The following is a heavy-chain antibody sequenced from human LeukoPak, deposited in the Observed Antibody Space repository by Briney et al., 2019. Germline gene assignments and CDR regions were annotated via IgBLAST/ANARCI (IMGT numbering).Heavy chain of an antibody. CDR3: ARDGVSMVRGVRVLDYYNYYMDV. CDR1: GFTFSDYY. Sequence: GGSLRLSCAAPGFTFSDYYMSWIRQAPGKGLEWVSYISSSGSTIYYADSVKGRFTISRDNAKNSLYLQMNSLRAEDTAVYYCARDGVSMVRGVRVLDYYNYYMDVWGKGTTVTISS. CDR2: ISSSGSTI. V-gene: IGHV3-11*04. J-gene: IGHJ6*03. D-gene: IGHD3-10*01.